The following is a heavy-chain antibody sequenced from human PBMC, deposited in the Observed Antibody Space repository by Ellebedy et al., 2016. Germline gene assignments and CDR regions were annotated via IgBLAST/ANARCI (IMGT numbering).Heavy chain of an antibody. D-gene: IGHD6-19*01. V-gene: IGHV4-59*02. Sequence: SETLSLTCTVSGGSVSSDYWNWIRRPPGKGLDWIGYVFHTGTTNYNPSLKSRVTMSVDTSKSQFSLRLTSVTAADTAVYYCAKWNGGWYAFEVWGQGTTVTVSS. CDR1: GGSVSSDY. J-gene: IGHJ6*02. CDR3: AKWNGGWYAFEV. CDR2: VFHTGTT.